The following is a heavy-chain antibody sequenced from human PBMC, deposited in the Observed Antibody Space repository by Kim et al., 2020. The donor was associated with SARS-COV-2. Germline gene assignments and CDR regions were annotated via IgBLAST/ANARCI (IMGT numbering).Heavy chain of an antibody. V-gene: IGHV3-11*04. D-gene: IGHD2-2*01. CDR1: GFTFSDYY. J-gene: IGHJ6*02. CDR3: ASPYCSSTSCYEGYYYGMDV. Sequence: GGYLRLSCAASGFTFSDYYMSWIRQAPGKGLEWVSYISSSGSTIYYADSVKGRFTISRDNAKNSLYLQMNSLRAEDTAVYYCASPYCSSTSCYEGYYYGMDVWGQGTTVTVSS. CDR2: ISSSGSTI.